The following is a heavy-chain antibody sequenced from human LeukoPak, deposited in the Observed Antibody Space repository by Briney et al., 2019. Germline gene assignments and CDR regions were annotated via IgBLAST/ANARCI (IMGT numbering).Heavy chain of an antibody. CDR2: ISGRGGST. CDR1: GFTFSSYA. V-gene: IGHV3-23*01. Sequence: GGSLRLSCAASGFTFSSYAMSWVRQAPGKGLEWVSAISGRGGSTYYADSVKGRFTISRDNSKNTLYLQMNSLRAEDTAVYYCATTLEEGVLPTFKGYYFDYWGQGTLVTVSS. D-gene: IGHD2/OR15-2a*01. CDR3: ATTLEEGVLPTFKGYYFDY. J-gene: IGHJ4*02.